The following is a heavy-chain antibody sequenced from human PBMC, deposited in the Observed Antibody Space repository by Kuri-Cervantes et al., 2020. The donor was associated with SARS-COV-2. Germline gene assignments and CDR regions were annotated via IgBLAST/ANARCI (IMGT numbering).Heavy chain of an antibody. CDR3: ARYDRSIAAADY. J-gene: IGHJ4*02. CDR1: GGTFSSYD. CDR2: MNPNSGNT. D-gene: IGHD6-13*01. Sequence: ASVKVSCKASGGTFSSYDINWVRQATGQGLEWMGWMNPNSGNTGYAQKFQGRVTMTRNTSISTAYMELSSLRSEDTAVYYCARYDRSIAAADYWGQGTLVTVSS. V-gene: IGHV1-8*02.